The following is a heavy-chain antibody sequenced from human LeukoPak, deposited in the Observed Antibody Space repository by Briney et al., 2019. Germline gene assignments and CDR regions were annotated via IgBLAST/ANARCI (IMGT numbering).Heavy chain of an antibody. CDR3: ARGSNYVSDYYLDV. CDR2: VNHEGDS. CDR1: GVSLRGYY. Sequence: PSETLSLTCAVYGVSLRGYYWSWIRQSPEKGLEWIGEVNHEGDSIYSPSLKSRLTVSVDMSKNQFSLNLRSVTAADTAVYFCARGSNYVSDYYLDVWGKGTTVIVSS. V-gene: IGHV4-34*01. J-gene: IGHJ6*03. D-gene: IGHD4-11*01.